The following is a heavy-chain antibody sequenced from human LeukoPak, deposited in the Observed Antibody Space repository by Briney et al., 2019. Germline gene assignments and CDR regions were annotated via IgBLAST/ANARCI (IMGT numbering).Heavy chain of an antibody. CDR3: ARDQEAMVRGVIITDGLDY. V-gene: IGHV3-33*08. D-gene: IGHD3-10*01. CDR2: IWYDGSNK. CDR1: GFTFSDYY. J-gene: IGHJ4*02. Sequence: GGSLRLSCAASGFTFSDYYMSWIRQAPGQGLEGVSVIWYDGSNKNYADSVKGRFTISRDNSKNMLYLQMNSLRAEDTAVYYCARDQEAMVRGVIITDGLDYWGQGALVTVSS.